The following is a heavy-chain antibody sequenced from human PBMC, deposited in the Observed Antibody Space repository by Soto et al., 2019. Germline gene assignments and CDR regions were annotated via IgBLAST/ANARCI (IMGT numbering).Heavy chain of an antibody. J-gene: IGHJ5*02. Sequence: SETLCLTCTVSGGSISSGGYYWSWIRQHPGKGREWIGYIYYSGSTHYIPSLNTRVSISVDTSKNPLSLPLSSVTAADTAVYYCARHPGGGYCSTTSCYTGGSWFAPWGQGPRVP. CDR2: IYYSGST. CDR1: GGSISSGGYY. D-gene: IGHD2-2*02. CDR3: ARHPGGGYCSTTSCYTGGSWFAP. V-gene: IGHV4-31*03.